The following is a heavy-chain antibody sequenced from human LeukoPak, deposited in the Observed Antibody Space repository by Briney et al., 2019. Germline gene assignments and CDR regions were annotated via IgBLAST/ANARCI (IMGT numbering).Heavy chain of an antibody. CDR2: ISRSSNYI. Sequence: PGGSLRLSCAASGFTFSDYYMSWIRQAPGKGLEWVSSISRSSNYIYYADSVKGRFTISRGNAKNSLYLQINSLRAEDTSVYYCARGENNYGYYYFDYWGQGTLVTVSS. D-gene: IGHD5-24*01. J-gene: IGHJ4*02. V-gene: IGHV3-11*06. CDR1: GFTFSDYY. CDR3: ARGENNYGYYYFDY.